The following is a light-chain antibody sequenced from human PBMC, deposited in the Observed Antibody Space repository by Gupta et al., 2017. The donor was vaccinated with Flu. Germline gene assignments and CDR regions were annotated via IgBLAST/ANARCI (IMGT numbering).Light chain of an antibody. V-gene: IGLV3-25*02. Sequence: SYALTQPPSLSVSPGQTARITCSGDALPNQYACWYQQKPTQAPVLVIYKDSERPSGIPERFSGCTSGTNATLPTSGVQAEDEADYYCQLADTSGTYVVFGGGTKLTVL. CDR2: KDS. CDR1: ALPNQY. J-gene: IGLJ2*01. CDR3: QLADTSGTYVV.